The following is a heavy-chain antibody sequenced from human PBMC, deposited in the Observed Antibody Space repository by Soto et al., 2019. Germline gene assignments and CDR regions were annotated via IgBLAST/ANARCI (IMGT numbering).Heavy chain of an antibody. D-gene: IGHD4-17*01. J-gene: IGHJ4*02. CDR3: AKSHSLVWGATVTTTLFDY. CDR1: GFTFSSYA. V-gene: IGHV3-23*01. CDR2: ISGSGGST. Sequence: GGSLRLSCAASGFTFSSYAMSWVRQAPGKGLEWVSAISGSGGSTYYADSVKGRFTISRDNSKNTLYLQMNSLRAEDTAVYYCAKSHSLVWGATVTTTLFDYWGQGTLVTVSS.